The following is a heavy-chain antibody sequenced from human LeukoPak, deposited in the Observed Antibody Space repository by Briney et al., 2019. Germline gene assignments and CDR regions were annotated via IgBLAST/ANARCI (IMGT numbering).Heavy chain of an antibody. D-gene: IGHD1-14*01. Sequence: ASVKVSCKTSGYPFTTYEINWVRQAAGQGLEWMGWVHPDTGYADYAQKFQCRGIMTSDTSISTAYMELSSLRSDDTAVYFCARGPRNDPWGEGTLVTVSS. V-gene: IGHV1-8*01. CDR3: ARGPRNDP. CDR2: VHPDTGYA. J-gene: IGHJ5*02. CDR1: GYPFTTYE.